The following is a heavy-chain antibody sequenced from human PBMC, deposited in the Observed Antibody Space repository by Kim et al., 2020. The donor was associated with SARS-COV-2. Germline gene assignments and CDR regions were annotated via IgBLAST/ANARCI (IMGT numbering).Heavy chain of an antibody. D-gene: IGHD1-26*01. CDR2: INPNSGGT. Sequence: ASVKVSCKASGYTFTGYYMHWVRQAPGQGLEWMGWINPNSGGTNYAQKFQGWVTMTRDTSISTAYMELSRLRSDDTAVYYCARIGSGSYEGPWAFDIWGQGTMVTVSS. CDR3: ARIGSGSYEGPWAFDI. V-gene: IGHV1-2*04. CDR1: GYTFTGYY. J-gene: IGHJ3*02.